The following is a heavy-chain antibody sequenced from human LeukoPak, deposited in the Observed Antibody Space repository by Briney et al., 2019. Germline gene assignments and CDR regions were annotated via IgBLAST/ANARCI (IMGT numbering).Heavy chain of an antibody. CDR1: GFTFSSYW. CDR2: IKQDGSGK. V-gene: IGHV3-7*01. D-gene: IGHD4-17*01. Sequence: PGGSLRLSCAASGFTFSSYWMSWVRQAPGKGLEWVANIKQDGSGKYYVDSVKGRFTISRDNAKNSLYLQMNSLRAEDTAVYYCARDGMTTVTPRPDGPPLWGQGTLVTVSS. J-gene: IGHJ4*02. CDR3: ARDGMTTVTPRPDGPPL.